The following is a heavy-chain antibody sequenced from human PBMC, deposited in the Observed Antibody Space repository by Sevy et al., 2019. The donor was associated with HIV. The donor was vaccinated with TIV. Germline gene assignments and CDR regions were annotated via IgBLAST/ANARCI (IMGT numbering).Heavy chain of an antibody. CDR2: IESKTDGGTT. CDR3: TTGYSGSYYETGAFDI. CDR1: GFTFSNAW. D-gene: IGHD1-26*01. V-gene: IGHV3-15*04. Sequence: EGSLRLSCAASGFTFSNAWMSWVRQAPGKELEWVGRIESKTDGGTTDYAAPVKGRFTISRDDSKNTLYLQMNSLKTEVTAVYYCTTGYSGSYYETGAFDIWGQGTMVTVSS. J-gene: IGHJ3*02.